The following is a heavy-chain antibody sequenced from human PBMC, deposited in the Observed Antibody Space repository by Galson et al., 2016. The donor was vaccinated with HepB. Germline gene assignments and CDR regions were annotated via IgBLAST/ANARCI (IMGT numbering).Heavy chain of an antibody. V-gene: IGHV5-51*01. Sequence: QSGAEVKKPGESLKISCKASGYSFTTYWIAWVRQMPGKGLEWMGIIYPGDSDTRYSPSFQGQVNISADKSISTAYLQWGSLRASDTAMYYCARRRTVAGTTYYFDSWGQGTLVSVSS. CDR3: ARRRTVAGTTYYFDS. J-gene: IGHJ4*02. D-gene: IGHD6-19*01. CDR2: IYPGDSDT. CDR1: GYSFTTYW.